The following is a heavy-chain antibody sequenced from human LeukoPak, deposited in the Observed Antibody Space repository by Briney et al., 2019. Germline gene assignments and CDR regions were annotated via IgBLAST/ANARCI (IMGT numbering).Heavy chain of an antibody. J-gene: IGHJ4*02. D-gene: IGHD3-22*01. CDR2: IKQDGSEK. Sequence: PGGSLRLSCAASGFTFSSYWMSWVRQAPGKGLEWVANIKQDGSEKYYVDSVKGRFTISRDNAKNSLYLQMNSLRAEDTAVYYCARDEGYYDRSGYFDYWGQGTLVTVSS. V-gene: IGHV3-7*01. CDR3: ARDEGYYDRSGYFDY. CDR1: GFTFSSYW.